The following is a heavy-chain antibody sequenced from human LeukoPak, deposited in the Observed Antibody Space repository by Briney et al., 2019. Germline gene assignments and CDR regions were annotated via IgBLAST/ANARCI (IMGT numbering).Heavy chain of an antibody. D-gene: IGHD2-8*02. CDR3: ARGANWWGVDI. V-gene: IGHV4-61*02. Sequence: SQTLSLTCTVSGGSISSGSYYWSWIRQPAGKGLEWIGRIYTSGSTNYNPSLKSRVTISVDTSKNQFSLKLSSVTAADTAVYYCARGANWWGVDIWGQGTMVTVSS. J-gene: IGHJ3*02. CDR2: IYTSGST. CDR1: GGSISSGSYY.